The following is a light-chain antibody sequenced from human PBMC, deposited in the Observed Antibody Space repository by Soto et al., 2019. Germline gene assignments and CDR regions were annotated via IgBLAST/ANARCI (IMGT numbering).Light chain of an antibody. CDR1: LSVSVY. J-gene: IGKJ5*01. CDR3: QQYNNWPIT. Sequence: VVLTQSPATLSLSPGERATLSCRTSLSVSVYLDWYQQKPGQAPRLLISDASTRATGTPARFSGSGTGTKFTLSISSLQPEDFAVYSCQQYNNWPITFGQGTRLEIK. CDR2: DAS. V-gene: IGKV3-11*01.